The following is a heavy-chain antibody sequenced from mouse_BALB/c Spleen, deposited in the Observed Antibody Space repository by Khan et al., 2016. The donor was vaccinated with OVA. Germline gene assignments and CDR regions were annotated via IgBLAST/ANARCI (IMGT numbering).Heavy chain of an antibody. CDR1: GYSITSNYA. CDR2: ISYSGAP. Sequence: EVQLVESGPGLVKPSQSLSLTCTVTGYSITSNYAWSWIRQFPGNKLEWLGYISYSGAPNYNPSLKSRISVTRATSENQFFLQLNSVTTEDTATYYCARQNYYGYALDYWGQGTSVTVSS. J-gene: IGHJ4*01. CDR3: ARQNYYGYALDY. V-gene: IGHV3-2*02. D-gene: IGHD1-1*01.